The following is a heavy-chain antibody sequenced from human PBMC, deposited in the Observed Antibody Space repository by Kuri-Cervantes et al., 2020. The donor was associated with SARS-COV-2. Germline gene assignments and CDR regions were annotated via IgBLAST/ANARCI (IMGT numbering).Heavy chain of an antibody. D-gene: IGHD3-10*01. J-gene: IGHJ5*02. V-gene: IGHV4-59*11. CDR3: ASGSGSYPNWFDP. CDR2: IYYSGST. CDR1: GGSISSHY. Sequence: SETLSLTCTVSGGSISSHYWSWIRQPPGKGLERIGYIYYSGSTNYNPSLKSRVTISVDTSKNQFSLKLSSVTAADTAVYYCASGSGSYPNWFDPWGQGTLVTVSS.